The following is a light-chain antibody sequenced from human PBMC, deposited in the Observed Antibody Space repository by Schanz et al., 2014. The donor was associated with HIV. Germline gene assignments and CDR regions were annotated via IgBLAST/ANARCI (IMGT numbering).Light chain of an antibody. J-gene: IGKJ1*01. CDR1: QSISSY. Sequence: DIQMTQSPSSLSASVGDRVTITCRASQSISSYLNWCQQKPGKAPKLLIYSASSLQSGVPSRFSGSGSGTEFTLTISSLQPDDFATYYCQQYNSYQFGQGTKVEIK. CDR3: QQYNSYQ. CDR2: SAS. V-gene: IGKV1-39*01.